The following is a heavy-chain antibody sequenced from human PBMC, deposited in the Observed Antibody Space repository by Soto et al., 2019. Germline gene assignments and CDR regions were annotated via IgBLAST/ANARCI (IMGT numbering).Heavy chain of an antibody. CDR2: IYYSGSS. Sequence: SETLSLTCTVSGGSIGNSYWSWIRQSPGKGLEWIGYIYYSGSSNYNPSLKSRVSISVDTSKNQFSLKLSSVTAADTAVYHCARLDNTGRFQSFDYWGQGILVTVS. J-gene: IGHJ4*02. CDR1: GGSIGNSY. D-gene: IGHD2-8*02. CDR3: ARLDNTGRFQSFDY. V-gene: IGHV4-59*08.